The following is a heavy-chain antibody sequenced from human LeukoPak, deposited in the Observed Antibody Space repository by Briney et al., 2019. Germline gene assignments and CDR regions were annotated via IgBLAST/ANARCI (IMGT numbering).Heavy chain of an antibody. D-gene: IGHD6-19*01. V-gene: IGHV1-18*01. CDR1: GYTFTSYG. J-gene: IGHJ4*02. CDR2: ISAYNGNT. Sequence: GASVKVSCKASGYTFTSYGISWVRQAPGQGLEWMGWISAYNGNTNYAQKLQGRVTITADKSTSTAYMELSSLRSEDTAVYYCARDEGLYSSRTRPTDYWGQGTLVTVSS. CDR3: ARDEGLYSSRTRPTDY.